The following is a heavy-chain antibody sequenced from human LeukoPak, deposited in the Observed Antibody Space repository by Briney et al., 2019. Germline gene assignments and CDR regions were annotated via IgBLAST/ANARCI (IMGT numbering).Heavy chain of an antibody. Sequence: ASVKVSCKASGYTFTSYYMHWVRQAPGQGLEWMGIINPSGGSTNKAQKFQGRVTITRDTYTSTVYMELSSLRSEDTAVYYCARGEELYCYGSGCYPGPLDYWGQGTLVTVSS. CDR3: ARGEELYCYGSGCYPGPLDY. CDR2: INPSGGST. CDR1: GYTFTSYY. D-gene: IGHD3-10*01. V-gene: IGHV1-46*01. J-gene: IGHJ4*02.